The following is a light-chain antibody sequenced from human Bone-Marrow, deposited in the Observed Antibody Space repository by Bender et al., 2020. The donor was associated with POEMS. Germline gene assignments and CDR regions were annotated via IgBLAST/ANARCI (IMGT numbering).Light chain of an antibody. V-gene: IGLV1-44*01. CDR3: AAWDDSLNGHVV. CDR1: NSNVGGNT. J-gene: IGLJ2*01. Sequence: QTVLTQPPSVSGTPGQSVTISCSGHNSNVGGNTVSWFQQLPGTAPKLLIHTNDQRPSGVPDRFSGSKSGTSASLAISGLQSDDEADYYCAAWDDSLNGHVVFGGGTRLSVL. CDR2: TND.